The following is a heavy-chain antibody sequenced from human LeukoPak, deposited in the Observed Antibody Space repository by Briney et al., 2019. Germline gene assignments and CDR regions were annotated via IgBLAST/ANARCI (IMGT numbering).Heavy chain of an antibody. CDR2: IYTSGST. Sequence: PSETLSLTCTVSGGSISSYYWSWIRQPAGKGLEWIGRIYTSGSTNYNPSLKSRVTMSVDTSKNQFSLKLSSVTAVDTAVYYCARDIPYYYYYGMDVWGQGTTVTVSS. CDR1: GGSISSYY. V-gene: IGHV4-4*07. J-gene: IGHJ6*02. CDR3: ARDIPYYYYYGMDV.